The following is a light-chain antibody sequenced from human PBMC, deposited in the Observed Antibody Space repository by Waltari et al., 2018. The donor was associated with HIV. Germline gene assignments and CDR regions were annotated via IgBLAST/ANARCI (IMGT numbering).Light chain of an antibody. Sequence: DIQMTQSPSSLSASVGDRVTIICRASQSIGNYLNWYHQKSGTAPELLIYAASSLQSGVPSRFSGSGSGRDFTLTITSLQPEDFATYYCQQSSSSPPTFSQGTKVEI. CDR3: QQSSSSPPT. CDR1: QSIGNY. V-gene: IGKV1-39*01. J-gene: IGKJ2*01. CDR2: AAS.